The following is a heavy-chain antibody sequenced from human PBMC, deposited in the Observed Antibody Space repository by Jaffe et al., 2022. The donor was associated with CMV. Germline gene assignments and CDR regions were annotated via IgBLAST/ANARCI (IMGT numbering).Heavy chain of an antibody. J-gene: IGHJ6*03. V-gene: IGHV1-3*01. CDR1: GYTFTSYA. D-gene: IGHD3-16*02. CDR3: ARANDYVWGSYRSVYYYYMDV. Sequence: QVQLVQSGAEVKKPGASVKVSCKASGYTFTSYAMHWVRQAPGQRLEWMGWINAGNGNTKYSQKFQGRVTITRDTSASTAYMELSSLRSEDTAVYYCARANDYVWGSYRSVYYYYMDVWGKGTTVTVSS. CDR2: INAGNGNT.